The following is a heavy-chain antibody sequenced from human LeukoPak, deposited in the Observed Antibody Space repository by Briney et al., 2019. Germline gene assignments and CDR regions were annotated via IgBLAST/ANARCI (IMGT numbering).Heavy chain of an antibody. V-gene: IGHV4-34*01. Sequence: SETLSLTCAVYGGSFSGYYWSWIRQPPGKGLEWIGEINHSGSTNYNPSLKSRVTISVDTSKNQFSLKLSSVTAADTAVYYCARGPSTDYDFWSGYPRGYYFDYWGQGTLVTVSS. CDR3: ARGPSTDYDFWSGYPRGYYFDY. J-gene: IGHJ4*02. D-gene: IGHD3-3*01. CDR1: GGSFSGYY. CDR2: INHSGST.